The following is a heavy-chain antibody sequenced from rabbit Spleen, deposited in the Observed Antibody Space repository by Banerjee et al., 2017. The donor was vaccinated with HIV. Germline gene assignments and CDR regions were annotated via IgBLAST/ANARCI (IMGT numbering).Heavy chain of an antibody. J-gene: IGHJ4*01. D-gene: IGHD4-1*01. CDR3: VRNSGWGVSYFTL. CDR2: IDPVFGNT. V-gene: IGHV1S7*01. CDR1: GFDFSSYY. Sequence: QLKESGGGLVQSGGSLKLSCKVSGFDFSSYYMTWVRQAPGKGLEWTGYIDPVFGNTAYASWVNGRFTISSDNAQNTLLLQLHSLTVADTATYFCVRNSGWGVSYFTLWGQGTLVTVS.